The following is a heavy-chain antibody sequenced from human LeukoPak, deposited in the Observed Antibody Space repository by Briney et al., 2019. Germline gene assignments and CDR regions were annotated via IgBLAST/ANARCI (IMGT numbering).Heavy chain of an antibody. V-gene: IGHV3-33*01. CDR1: GFTFSSYG. CDR2: IWYDGSNK. Sequence: QPGRSLRLSCAASGFTFSSYGMHWVRQAPGKGLEWVAVIWYDGSNKYYADSVKGRFTISRDNSKNTLYLQMNSLRAEDTAVYYCARGATVTRDFDYWGQGTLVTVSS. J-gene: IGHJ4*02. CDR3: ARGATVTRDFDY. D-gene: IGHD4-17*01.